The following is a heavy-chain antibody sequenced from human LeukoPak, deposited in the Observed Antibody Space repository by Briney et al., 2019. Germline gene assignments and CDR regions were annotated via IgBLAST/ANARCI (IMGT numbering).Heavy chain of an antibody. CDR3: ARIMVPAAINYFDY. D-gene: IGHD2-2*01. CDR1: GFTFSAYG. V-gene: IGHV3-30*03. J-gene: IGHJ4*02. CDR2: ISYDGSNK. Sequence: GGSLRLSCAASGFTFSAYGMHWVRQAPGKGLDWVAVISYDGSNKYYADSVKGRFTISRDNSKNTLYLQMNSLRAEDTAVYYCARIMVPAAINYFDYWGQGTLVTVSS.